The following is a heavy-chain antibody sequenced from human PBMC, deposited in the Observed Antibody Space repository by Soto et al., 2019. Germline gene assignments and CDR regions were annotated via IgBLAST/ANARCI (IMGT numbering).Heavy chain of an antibody. CDR1: DSSISTISYY. V-gene: IGHV4-39*01. CDR2: IFHTGRT. D-gene: IGHD3-22*01. CDR3: TRHHPHHYDSSGYFDY. Sequence: SETLSLTCTVSDSSISTISYYWGWIRQSPGKGLEWIGTIFHTGRTYYNPSLESRVSLSVDTSKNQFSLHLTSVSAADTAVYYCTRHHPHHYDSSGYFDYWGQGTLVTVS. J-gene: IGHJ4*02.